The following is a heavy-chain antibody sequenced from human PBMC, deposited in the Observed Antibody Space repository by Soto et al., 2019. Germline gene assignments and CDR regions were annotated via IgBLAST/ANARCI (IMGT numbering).Heavy chain of an antibody. D-gene: IGHD2-2*01. Sequence: SETLSLTCTVSGGSISSSSYYWGWIRQPPGKGLEWIGSIYYSGSTYYNPSLKSRVTVSVDTSKNQFSLKLSSVTAADTAVYYCARQGCSSTSCWSLTYYYYMDVWGKGTTVTVSS. CDR2: IYYSGST. CDR3: ARQGCSSTSCWSLTYYYYMDV. V-gene: IGHV4-39*01. J-gene: IGHJ6*03. CDR1: GGSISSSSYY.